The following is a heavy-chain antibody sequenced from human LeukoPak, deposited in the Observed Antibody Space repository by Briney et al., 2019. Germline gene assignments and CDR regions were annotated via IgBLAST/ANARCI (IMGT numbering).Heavy chain of an antibody. Sequence: GGSLRLSCEASGFTFSNYSMSWVRQAPGKRLEWVANIKGDGSEIYYVDSVKGRFTISRDNDKNSLYLQMNNLRAEDTAVYYCARDGSSFDYWGQGALVTVSS. V-gene: IGHV3-7*01. J-gene: IGHJ4*02. CDR3: ARDGSSFDY. D-gene: IGHD2-15*01. CDR1: GFTFSNYS. CDR2: IKGDGSEI.